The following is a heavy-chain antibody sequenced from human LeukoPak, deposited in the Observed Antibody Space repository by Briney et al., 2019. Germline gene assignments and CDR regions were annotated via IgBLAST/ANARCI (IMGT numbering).Heavy chain of an antibody. Sequence: PSETLSLTCTVSGGSISSYYWSWIRQPPGKGLEWIGYIYYSGSTNYNPSLKSRVTISVDTSKNQFSLKLSSVTAADTAVYYCARDSVVSWFDPWGQGTLVTVSS. D-gene: IGHD2-15*01. J-gene: IGHJ5*02. CDR1: GGSISSYY. V-gene: IGHV4-59*01. CDR3: ARDSVVSWFDP. CDR2: IYYSGST.